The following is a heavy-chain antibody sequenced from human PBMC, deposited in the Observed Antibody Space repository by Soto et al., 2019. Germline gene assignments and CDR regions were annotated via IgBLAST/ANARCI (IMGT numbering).Heavy chain of an antibody. D-gene: IGHD2-2*01. CDR1: GGTFSSYA. Sequence: QVQLVQSGAEVKKPGSSVKVSCKASGGTFSSYAISWVRQAPGQGLEWMGGIIPIFGTANYAQKFQGRVTITADESTSTPYMELSSLRSEDTAVYYCASALVPAADGELWYREHFDYWGQGTLVTVSS. V-gene: IGHV1-69*12. J-gene: IGHJ4*02. CDR3: ASALVPAADGELWYREHFDY. CDR2: IIPIFGTA.